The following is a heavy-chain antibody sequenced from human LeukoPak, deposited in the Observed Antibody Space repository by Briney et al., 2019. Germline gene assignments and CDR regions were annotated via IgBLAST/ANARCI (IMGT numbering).Heavy chain of an antibody. CDR1: AGSFSSSSYY. CDR3: ARDLDI. CDR2: IYTSGST. Sequence: SETLSLTCAVYAGSFSSSSYYWSWIRQPAGKGLEWIGRIYTSGSTNYNPSLKSRVTISVDTSKNQFSLKLGSVTAADTAVYYCARDLDIWGQGTLVTVSS. D-gene: IGHD2-2*03. J-gene: IGHJ4*02. V-gene: IGHV4-61*02.